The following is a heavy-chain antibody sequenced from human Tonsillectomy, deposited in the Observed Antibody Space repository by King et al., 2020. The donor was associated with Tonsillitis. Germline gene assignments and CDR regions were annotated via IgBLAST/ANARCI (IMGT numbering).Heavy chain of an antibody. CDR2: ISGSGGST. Sequence: VQLVESGGGLVQPGGSLRLSCAASGFTFSSYAMSWVRQAPGKGLEWVSAISGSGGSTYYADSVKVRFTISRDNSKNTLYLQMNSLRAEDTAVYYCAKDNRMVRGVIPYYFDYWGQGTLVTVSS. V-gene: IGHV3-23*04. CDR1: GFTFSSYA. J-gene: IGHJ4*02. D-gene: IGHD3-10*01. CDR3: AKDNRMVRGVIPYYFDY.